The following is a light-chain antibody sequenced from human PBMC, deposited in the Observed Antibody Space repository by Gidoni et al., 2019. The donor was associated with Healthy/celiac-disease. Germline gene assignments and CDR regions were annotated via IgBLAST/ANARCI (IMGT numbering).Light chain of an antibody. CDR2: GAS. Sequence: EIVMTQSPATLSVSPGERATLTCRASQSVRSNLAWYQQKPGQAPRLLTYGASTRATGIPARFSGSGSGTEFTLTISSLQSEDFAVYFCQQYKTWPPITFGQGTRLEIK. CDR1: QSVRSN. J-gene: IGKJ5*01. CDR3: QQYKTWPPIT. V-gene: IGKV3D-15*01.